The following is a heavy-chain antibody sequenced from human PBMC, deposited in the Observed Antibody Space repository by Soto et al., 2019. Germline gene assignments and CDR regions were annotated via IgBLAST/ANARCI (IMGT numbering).Heavy chain of an antibody. D-gene: IGHD2-2*01. Sequence: PGGSLRLSCAASGFTFSSYSMNWVRQAPGKGLEWVSSISSSSSYIYYADSVKGRFTISRDNAKNSLYLQMNSLSAEDTAVYYCARADGEYCSSTSCWYLLDYYYYYYGMDVWGQGTTVTVSS. V-gene: IGHV3-21*01. CDR2: ISSSSSYI. CDR1: GFTFSSYS. J-gene: IGHJ6*02. CDR3: ARADGEYCSSTSCWYLLDYYYYYYGMDV.